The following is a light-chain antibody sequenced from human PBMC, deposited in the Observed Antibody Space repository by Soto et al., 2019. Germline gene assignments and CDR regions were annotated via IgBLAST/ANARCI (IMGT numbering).Light chain of an antibody. Sequence: EIVMTQSPATLSVSPGERVTLSCRASQSVSSNLAWYQQKPGQAPRLLIYGASTRATGVPARFSGSGSGTEFTLTISSLQSEDFAVYYCQQYYNWPRTFGQGTKLEIK. J-gene: IGKJ2*01. CDR1: QSVSSN. V-gene: IGKV3-15*01. CDR3: QQYYNWPRT. CDR2: GAS.